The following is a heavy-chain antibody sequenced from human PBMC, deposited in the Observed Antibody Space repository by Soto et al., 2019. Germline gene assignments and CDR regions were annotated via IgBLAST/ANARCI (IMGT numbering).Heavy chain of an antibody. CDR1: GGSISSGGYY. CDR3: ARPRDSSGYDAFDI. V-gene: IGHV4-31*03. CDR2: IYYSGST. D-gene: IGHD3-22*01. Sequence: TLSLHCPVSGGSISSGGYYWSWIRQHPGKGLEWIGYIYYSGSTYYNPSLKSRVTISVDTSKNQFSLKLSSVTAADTAVYYCARPRDSSGYDAFDIWGQGTMVIVSS. J-gene: IGHJ3*02.